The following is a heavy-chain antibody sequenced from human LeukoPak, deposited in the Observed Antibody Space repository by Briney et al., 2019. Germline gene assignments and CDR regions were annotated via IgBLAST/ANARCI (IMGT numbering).Heavy chain of an antibody. Sequence: ASVKVSCKASGYTFTGYYMHWVRQAPGQGLEWMGWINPNSGGTNYAQKFQGRVTVTRDTSISTAYMELSRLRSDDTAVYYCARGSGGSKRSYYMDVWGKGTTVTVSS. V-gene: IGHV1-2*02. CDR3: ARGSGGSKRSYYMDV. CDR1: GYTFTGYY. J-gene: IGHJ6*03. D-gene: IGHD3-10*01. CDR2: INPNSGGT.